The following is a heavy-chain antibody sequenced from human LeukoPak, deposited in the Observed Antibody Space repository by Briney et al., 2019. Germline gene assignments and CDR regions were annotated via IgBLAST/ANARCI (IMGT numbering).Heavy chain of an antibody. CDR2: INTSGNT. D-gene: IGHD4-17*01. CDR3: AREYGDFDY. CDR1: GDSMTSNY. V-gene: IGHV4-4*07. J-gene: IGHJ4*02. Sequence: SETLSLTCIVSGDSMTSNYWTWIRQPAGKGLEWIGRINTSGNTNYNPSLKSRVTMSVDTSKNQFSPKLSSVTAADTAVYYCAREYGDFDYWGQGTLVTVSS.